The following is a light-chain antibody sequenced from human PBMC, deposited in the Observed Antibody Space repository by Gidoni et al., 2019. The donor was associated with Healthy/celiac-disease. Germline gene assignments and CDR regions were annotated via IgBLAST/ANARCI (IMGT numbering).Light chain of an antibody. V-gene: IGLV1-40*01. CDR1: SSNIGAGYA. CDR3: QSYDRSLSGFWV. Sequence: QSVLTQPPSVSGAPGQRVTIYCTGSSSNIGAGYAVHLYQQLPGTAPKLLIYGNSNRPSGVPDRFSGSKSGTSASLAITGLQAEDEADYYCQSYDRSLSGFWVFGGGTKLTVL. CDR2: GNS. J-gene: IGLJ3*02.